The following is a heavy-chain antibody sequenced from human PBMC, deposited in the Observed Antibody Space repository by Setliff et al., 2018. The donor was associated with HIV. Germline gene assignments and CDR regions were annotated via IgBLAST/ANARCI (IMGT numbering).Heavy chain of an antibody. V-gene: IGHV4-34*01. CDR1: GGSFSGYY. D-gene: IGHD5-12*01. CDR2: IKHSDST. J-gene: IGHJ4*02. Sequence: PSETLSLTCAVYGGSFSGYYWSWIRQPPGKGLEWIGEIKHSDSTTYNPSLESRVTISIDTAYMELTRLRSEDTAVYYCAIDGAGGWLRPMPDYWGQGTLVTVSS. CDR3: AIDGAGGWLRPMPDY.